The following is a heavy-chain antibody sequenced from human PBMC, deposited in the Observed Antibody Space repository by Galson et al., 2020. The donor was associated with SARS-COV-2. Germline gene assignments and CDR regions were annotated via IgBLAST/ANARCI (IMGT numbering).Heavy chain of an antibody. CDR3: ARGFDP. CDR2: IYYSGST. Sequence: SETPSLTCTVPAGSISSYYWSSLRQPPGKGLEWIGYIYYSGSTNYNPSLKSRVTISVDTSKNQFSLKLSSVTAADTAVYYCARGFDPWGQGTLVTVSS. J-gene: IGHJ5*02. CDR1: AGSISSYY. V-gene: IGHV4-59*01.